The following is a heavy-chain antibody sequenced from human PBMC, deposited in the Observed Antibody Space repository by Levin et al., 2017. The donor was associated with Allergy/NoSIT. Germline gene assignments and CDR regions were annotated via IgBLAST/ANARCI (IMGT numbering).Heavy chain of an antibody. CDR2: ISSSSSYI. CDR3: ARNGGGSETRYAWSVYYYYYGMDV. V-gene: IGHV3-21*01. CDR1: GFTFSSYS. Sequence: GESLKISCAASGFTFSSYSMNWVRQAPGKGLEWVSSISSSSSYIYYADSVKGRFTISRDNAKNSLYLQMNSLRAEDTAVYYCARNGGGSETRYAWSVYYYYYGMDVWGQGTTVTVSS. J-gene: IGHJ6*02. D-gene: IGHD5-12*01.